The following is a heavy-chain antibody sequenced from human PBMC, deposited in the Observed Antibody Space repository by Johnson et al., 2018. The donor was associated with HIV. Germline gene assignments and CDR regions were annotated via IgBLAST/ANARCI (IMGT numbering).Heavy chain of an antibody. D-gene: IGHD3-22*01. CDR2: IRYDGSNK. V-gene: IGHV3-30*02. Sequence: QVQLVESGGGLVQPGRSLRLSCAASGFTFSSYGMHWVRQAPGKGLEWVAFIRYDGSNKYYADSVKGRFTISRDNSKNTLYLQMNSLRAEDTAVYYCAKASNYYDSSRHAFDIWGQGTMVTVSS. J-gene: IGHJ3*02. CDR3: AKASNYYDSSRHAFDI. CDR1: GFTFSSYG.